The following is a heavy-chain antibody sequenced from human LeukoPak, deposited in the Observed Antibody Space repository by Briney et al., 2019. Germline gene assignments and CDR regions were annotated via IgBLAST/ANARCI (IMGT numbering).Heavy chain of an antibody. Sequence: SVKVSCKASGGTFSSYAISWVRQAPGQGLEWMGGIIPIFGTANYAQKFQGRVTITTDESTSTAYMELGSLRSEDTAVYYCARTSRGGHPYYYMDVWGKGTTVTVSS. CDR1: GGTFSSYA. CDR2: IIPIFGTA. J-gene: IGHJ6*03. V-gene: IGHV1-69*05. CDR3: ARTSRGGHPYYYMDV. D-gene: IGHD3-16*01.